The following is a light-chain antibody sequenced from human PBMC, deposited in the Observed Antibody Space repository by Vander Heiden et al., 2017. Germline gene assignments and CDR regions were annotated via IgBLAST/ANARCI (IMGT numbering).Light chain of an antibody. J-gene: IGLJ2*01. V-gene: IGLV5-39*01. CDR1: SGINVGTSR. CDR2: YKSDSDK. CDR3: AIWNSDTWT. Sequence: QPVPTQPSSLPPPPGASASSTCPLPSGINVGTSRRYWYQQKPGSPPRYLLKYKSDSDKEQGSGVPRRFSGSRDASANAGLLLISGLQYEDEADYYCAIWNSDTWTFGGGTKLTVL.